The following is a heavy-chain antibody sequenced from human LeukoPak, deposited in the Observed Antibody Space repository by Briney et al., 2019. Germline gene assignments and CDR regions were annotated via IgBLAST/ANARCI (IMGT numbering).Heavy chain of an antibody. CDR3: ATDSQLERCNHAFDI. Sequence: GASVKVSCKVSGYTLTELSMHWVRQAPGKGLEWMGGFDPEDGETIYAQKFQGRVTMTEDTSTDTAYMELSSLRSEDTAVYYCATDSQLERCNHAFDIWGQGTMVTVSS. J-gene: IGHJ3*02. D-gene: IGHD1-1*01. CDR2: FDPEDGET. CDR1: GYTLTELS. V-gene: IGHV1-24*01.